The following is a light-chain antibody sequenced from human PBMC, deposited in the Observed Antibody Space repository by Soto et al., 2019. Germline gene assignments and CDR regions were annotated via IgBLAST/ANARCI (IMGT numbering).Light chain of an antibody. Sequence: SYELTQPPSLSVAPGQTARITCGGNNIGSKSVHWYQQKPGQAPVLVVYDDRDRPSGIPERFSGSNSGNTATLTISRVEAGDEADHYCQVWDSSGELWVFGGGTKLTVL. V-gene: IGLV3-21*02. J-gene: IGLJ3*02. CDR3: QVWDSSGELWV. CDR2: DDR. CDR1: NIGSKS.